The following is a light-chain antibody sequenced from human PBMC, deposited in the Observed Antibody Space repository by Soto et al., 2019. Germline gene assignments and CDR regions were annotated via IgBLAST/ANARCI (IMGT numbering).Light chain of an antibody. V-gene: IGLV2-14*01. CDR1: SSDVGGYNY. CDR2: EVS. CDR3: CSYTSSSTRV. J-gene: IGLJ3*02. Sequence: QSALTQPASVSGSPGQSITISCTGTSSDVGGYNYVSWYQQHPGKAPKLMIYEVSNRPSGVSNRFSGSKSGNTASLTIPGLQAEDEADYYCCSYTSSSTRVFGGGTKPTVL.